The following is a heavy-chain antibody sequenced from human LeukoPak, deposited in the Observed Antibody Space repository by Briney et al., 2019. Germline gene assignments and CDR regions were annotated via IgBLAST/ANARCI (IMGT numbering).Heavy chain of an antibody. CDR2: INPNSGGT. V-gene: IGHV1-2*02. CDR1: GYTFTGYY. CDR3: ARDRYSSSWYYFDY. Sequence: ASVKVSCKASGYTFTGYYMHWVRQAPGQGLEWIGWINPNSGGTNYAQKFQGRVTMTRDTSISTAYMELSRLRSDDTAVYYCARDRYSSSWYYFDYWGQGTLVTVSS. J-gene: IGHJ4*02. D-gene: IGHD6-13*01.